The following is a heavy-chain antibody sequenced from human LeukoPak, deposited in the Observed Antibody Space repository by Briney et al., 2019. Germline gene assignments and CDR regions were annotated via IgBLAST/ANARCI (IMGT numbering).Heavy chain of an antibody. V-gene: IGHV4-59*02. D-gene: IGHD2-15*01. CDR1: GGSVSGYY. J-gene: IGHJ1*01. CDR2: IYYTGST. Sequence: SETLSLTCTVSGGSVSGYYWSWIRQPPGKGLEWIGYIYYTGSTNYNPSLESRVTMSVDTSKNQFFLKLSSVTAADTAVYSCAREANFAGDCSGGSCYPAEYFQHWGQGTLVTVSS. CDR3: AREANFAGDCSGGSCYPAEYFQH.